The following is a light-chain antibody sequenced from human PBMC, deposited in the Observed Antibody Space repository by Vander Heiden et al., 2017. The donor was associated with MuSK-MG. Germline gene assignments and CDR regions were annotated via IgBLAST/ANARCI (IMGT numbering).Light chain of an antibody. CDR1: QSVSSY. V-gene: IGKV3-11*01. Sequence: EIVLTQSPATLSLSPGERATLSCRASQSVSSYLAWDQQKPGQAPRLLIYDASNRDTGIQARFSGSGSGTDFTLTSSSLETEDFAVYYIQQRSNWTFGQGTKVEIK. CDR2: DAS. J-gene: IGKJ1*01. CDR3: QQRSNWT.